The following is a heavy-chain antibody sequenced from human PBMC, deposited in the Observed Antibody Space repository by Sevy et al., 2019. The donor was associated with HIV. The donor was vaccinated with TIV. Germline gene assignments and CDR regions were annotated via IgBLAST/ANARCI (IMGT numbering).Heavy chain of an antibody. CDR1: GYTFTSYG. V-gene: IGHV1-18*01. Sequence: ASVKVSCKASGYTFTSYGISWVRQAPGQGLEWMGWISAYNGNTDYSQKLQGRVTMTTDTSTSTAYMELRSLRSDDTAVYYCAGSNYYDGTSYYDDWGQGTLVTVSS. D-gene: IGHD3-22*01. J-gene: IGHJ4*02. CDR2: ISAYNGNT. CDR3: AGSNYYDGTSYYDD.